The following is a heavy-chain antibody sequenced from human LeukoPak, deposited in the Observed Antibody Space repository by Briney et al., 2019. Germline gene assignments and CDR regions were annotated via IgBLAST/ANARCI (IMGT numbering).Heavy chain of an antibody. CDR3: ARSPVRYFGNGCDP. CDR1: GGSISSYY. J-gene: IGHJ5*02. D-gene: IGHD3-9*01. CDR2: IYYSGST. Sequence: SETLSLTCTVSGGSISSYYWSWIRQPPGKGLEWIGYIYYSGSTNYNPSLKSRVTISVDTSKNQFSLKLSSVTAADTAVYYCARSPVRYFGNGCDPWGQGTLVTVSS. V-gene: IGHV4-59*01.